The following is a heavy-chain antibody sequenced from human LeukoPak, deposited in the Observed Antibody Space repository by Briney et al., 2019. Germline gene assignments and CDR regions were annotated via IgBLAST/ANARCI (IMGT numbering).Heavy chain of an antibody. CDR2: IYYSGST. V-gene: IGHV4-39*01. J-gene: IGHJ5*02. CDR1: GGSISSSSYY. D-gene: IGHD1-20*01. CDR3: ARGLGVYNWNEGWFDP. Sequence: PSETLSLTCTVSGGSISSSSYYWGWIRQPPGKGLEWIGSIYYSGSTYYNPSLKSRVTISIDTSKNQFSLKLSSVTAADTAVYYCARGLGVYNWNEGWFDPWGQGTLVTVSS.